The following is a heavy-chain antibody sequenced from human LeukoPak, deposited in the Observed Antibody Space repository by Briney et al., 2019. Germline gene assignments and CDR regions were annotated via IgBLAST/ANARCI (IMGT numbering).Heavy chain of an antibody. V-gene: IGHV3-21*01. Sequence: GGSLRLSCSASGFTFSSYAMSWVRQAPGKGLEWVSSISSSSSYIYYADSVKGRFTISRDNAKNPLYPQMNSLRAEDTAVYYCASNSSSSYYFDYWGQGTLVTVSS. CDR1: GFTFSSYA. J-gene: IGHJ4*02. CDR2: ISSSSSYI. D-gene: IGHD6-6*01. CDR3: ASNSSSSYYFDY.